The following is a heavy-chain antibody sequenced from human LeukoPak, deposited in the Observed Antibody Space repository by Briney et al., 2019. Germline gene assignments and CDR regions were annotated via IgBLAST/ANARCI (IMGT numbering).Heavy chain of an antibody. V-gene: IGHV1-2*02. J-gene: IGHJ4*02. CDR1: GYTFTSYG. D-gene: IGHD6-6*01. CDR2: INPNSGGT. Sequence: ASVKVSCKASGYTFTSYGISWVRQAPGQGLEWMGWINPNSGGTNYAQKFQGRVTMTRDTSISTAYMELSRLRPDDTAVYYCARDEGGSSPKFDYWGQGTLVTVSA. CDR3: ARDEGGSSPKFDY.